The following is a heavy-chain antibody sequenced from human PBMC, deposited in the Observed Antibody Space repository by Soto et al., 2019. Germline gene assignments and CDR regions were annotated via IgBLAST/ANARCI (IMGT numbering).Heavy chain of an antibody. CDR1: GISFDDYA. Sequence: GGSLRLSCVVSGISFDDYAMHWVRQVPGKGLEWVSGINWDSGDIGYADSVKGRFTISRDNAKNSLYLQMNSLKTEDTALYYCAKDTAPGFYDANGHLDYWGQGTPVTVSS. D-gene: IGHD2-8*01. V-gene: IGHV3-9*01. CDR3: AKDTAPGFYDANGHLDY. J-gene: IGHJ4*02. CDR2: INWDSGDI.